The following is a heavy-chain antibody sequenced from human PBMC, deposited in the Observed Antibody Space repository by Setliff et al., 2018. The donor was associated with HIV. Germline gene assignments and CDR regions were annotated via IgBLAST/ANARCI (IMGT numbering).Heavy chain of an antibody. V-gene: IGHV4-38-2*02. CDR1: GSSLSDYY. D-gene: IGHD1-26*01. J-gene: IGHJ2*01. Sequence: SETLSLTCAVYGSSLSDYYWAWIRQPPGKGLQWVGTIFYSGSTYYNPSLKSRVTISVDTSKNQFSLRLNSVTAADTAVYYCVRDAGDSYLKGFWYFDLWGRGTLVTVSS. CDR3: VRDAGDSYLKGFWYFDL. CDR2: IFYSGST.